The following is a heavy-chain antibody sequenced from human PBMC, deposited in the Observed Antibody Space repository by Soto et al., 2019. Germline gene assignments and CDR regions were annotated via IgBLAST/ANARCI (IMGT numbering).Heavy chain of an antibody. CDR1: GFTFSSYS. CDR2: ISSSSSTI. V-gene: IGHV3-48*01. J-gene: IGHJ4*02. Sequence: GGSLRLSCAASGFTFSSYSMNWVRQAPGKGLEWVSYISSSSSTIYYADSVKGRFTISRDNAKNSLYLQMNSLRAEDTAVYYCARDGSGSYYKGGTGYWGQGTLVTVSS. CDR3: ARDGSGSYYKGGTGY. D-gene: IGHD3-10*01.